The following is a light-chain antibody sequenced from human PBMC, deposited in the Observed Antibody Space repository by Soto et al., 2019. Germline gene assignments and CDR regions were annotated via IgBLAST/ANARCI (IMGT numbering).Light chain of an antibody. CDR2: DAS. CDR3: QQSSNWPPWT. V-gene: IGKV3-11*02. Sequence: EILLAQSPATLSLSPGERATLSCKASQDVSIFLAWYQQKPGQAPRLLIHDASNRATGVPARFSGSGSGRDFTLTITSLEPEDIAMYYCQQSSNWPPWTFGRGTRVEI. J-gene: IGKJ1*01. CDR1: QDVSIF.